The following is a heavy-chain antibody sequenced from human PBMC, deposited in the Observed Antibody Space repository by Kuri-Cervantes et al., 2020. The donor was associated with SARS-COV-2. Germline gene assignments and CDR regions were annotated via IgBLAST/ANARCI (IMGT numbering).Heavy chain of an antibody. Sequence: SGPTLVKPTQTLTLTCTFSGFSLNTSGMCVSWIRQPPGKPLEWLARIDWDDDKYYSTSLRTRLTISKDTSKNQVVLTMTNMDPVDTATYYCAQGNGAFDIWGQGTMVTVSS. V-gene: IGHV2-70*12. CDR2: IDWDDDK. J-gene: IGHJ3*02. CDR3: AQGNGAFDI. CDR1: GFSLNTSGMC.